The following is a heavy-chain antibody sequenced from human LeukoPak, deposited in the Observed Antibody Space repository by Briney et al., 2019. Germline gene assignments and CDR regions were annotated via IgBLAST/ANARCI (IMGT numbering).Heavy chain of an antibody. D-gene: IGHD5-12*01. CDR2: ISGSGGST. CDR3: AKGVGYSGLWADAFDI. CDR1: GFTFSSYA. Sequence: GGSLRLSCAASGFTFSSYAMSWVRQAPGKGLEWVSAISGSGGSTYYADSVKGRFTISRDNSKNTLYLQMNSLRAEDTAVYYCAKGVGYSGLWADAFDIWGQGTMVTVSS. V-gene: IGHV3-23*01. J-gene: IGHJ3*02.